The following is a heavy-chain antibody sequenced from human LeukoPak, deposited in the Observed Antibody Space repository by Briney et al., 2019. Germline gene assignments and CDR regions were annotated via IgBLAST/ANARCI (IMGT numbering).Heavy chain of an antibody. CDR1: GFTFSSYA. CDR3: AKDLVPGGRAGTYDSSGYNTDY. J-gene: IGHJ4*02. D-gene: IGHD3-22*01. V-gene: IGHV3-23*01. CDR2: ISGSGGST. Sequence: LXLSCAASGFTFSSYAMSWVRQAPGKGLEWVSAISGSGGSTYYADSVKGRFTISRDNSKNTLYMQMNSLRAEDTAVYYCAKDLVPGGRAGTYDSSGYNTDYWGQGTLVTVSS.